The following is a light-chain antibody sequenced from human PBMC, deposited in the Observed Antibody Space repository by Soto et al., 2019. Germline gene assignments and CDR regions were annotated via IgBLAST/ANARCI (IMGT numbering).Light chain of an antibody. J-gene: IGLJ3*02. CDR2: NDN. Sequence: QSVLTQPPSASGTPGQRVTISCSGSRSNIGSNAVSWYQQLPGTAPKLLIYNDNQRPSGVPDRFSASKSGTSASPAISGLQSEDEADYYCAAWDDSLNARGVFGGGTKLTVL. V-gene: IGLV1-44*01. CDR3: AAWDDSLNARGV. CDR1: RSNIGSNA.